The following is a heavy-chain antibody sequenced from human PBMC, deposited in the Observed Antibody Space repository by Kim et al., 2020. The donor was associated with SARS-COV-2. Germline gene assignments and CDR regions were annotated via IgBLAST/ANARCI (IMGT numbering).Heavy chain of an antibody. CDR1: GVTISDSGYY. CDR3: ARSPHFDFWVNY. V-gene: IGHV4-31*03. CDR2: IFYSEST. D-gene: IGHD3-3*01. J-gene: IGHJ4*02. Sequence: SETLSLTCTVSGVTISDSGYYWSWIRQYPEKGLEWVGYIFYSESTYYNPSLKSRVTISADTSKNQFSLNLTSVTDADTAVYYCARSPHFDFWVNYWGQGTAVTVSS.